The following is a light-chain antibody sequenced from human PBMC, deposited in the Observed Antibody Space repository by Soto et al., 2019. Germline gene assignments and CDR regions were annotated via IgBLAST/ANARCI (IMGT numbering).Light chain of an antibody. CDR3: QQYGSSPIT. Sequence: ETVMTQSPATLSVSPGGRATLSCRASQSVSSYLAWYQQKPGQAPRLLIYATSSRATGIPDRFGGSGSGTDFTLTISRLEPEDFAVYYCQQYGSSPITFGGGTKVDIK. CDR1: QSVSSY. J-gene: IGKJ4*01. V-gene: IGKV3-20*01. CDR2: ATS.